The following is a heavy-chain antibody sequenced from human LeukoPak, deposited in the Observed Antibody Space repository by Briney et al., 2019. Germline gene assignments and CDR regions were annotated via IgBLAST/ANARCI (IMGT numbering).Heavy chain of an antibody. CDR3: ARHSVTEMVFGFDN. CDR1: GGSLNSVRFY. J-gene: IGHJ4*02. CDR2: IFYYGSS. V-gene: IGHV4-39*01. Sequence: PSETLSLTCSVSGGSLNSVRFYWGWIRQPPGKGLEWIATIFYYGSSYYNPSPKSRVTISVDTSKSQFSLELSSVTAADTAIYYCARHSVTEMVFGFDNWGQGTLATVSS. D-gene: IGHD3/OR15-3a*01.